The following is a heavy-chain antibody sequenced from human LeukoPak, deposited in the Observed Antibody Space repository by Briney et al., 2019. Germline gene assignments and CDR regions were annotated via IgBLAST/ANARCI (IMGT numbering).Heavy chain of an antibody. V-gene: IGHV1-69*04. CDR3: SPCGHAYDWFGP. CDR2: TIPFLREV. J-gene: IGHJ5*02. Sequence: SVKVSCKAFGATLNIGHAFIWARQAPGQGLQWMGRTIPFLREVNYAQNFQGRVSFTADKSTATMYMEMKSLRLDDTAIYYCSPCGHAYDWFGPWGQGTLVTVSS. CDR1: GATLNIGHA. D-gene: IGHD5-12*01.